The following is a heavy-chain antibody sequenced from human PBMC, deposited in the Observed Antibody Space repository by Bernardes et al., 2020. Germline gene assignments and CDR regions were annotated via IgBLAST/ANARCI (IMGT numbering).Heavy chain of an antibody. CDR1: GHTFTHRY. Sequence: SEKVSCKASGHTFTHRYVHWVRQAPGQALEWLGWITPFNGNTDYAQRFQDRVTITSDGSVTTASMELSSLRSDDTAIYYCATSEDYYYGMDVWGKGTTVTVSS. V-gene: IGHV1-45*02. CDR2: ITPFNGNT. J-gene: IGHJ6*04. CDR3: ATSEDYYYGMDV.